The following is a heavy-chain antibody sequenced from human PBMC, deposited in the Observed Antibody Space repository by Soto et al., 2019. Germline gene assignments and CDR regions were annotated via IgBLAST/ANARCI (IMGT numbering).Heavy chain of an antibody. CDR3: ARETDGMAV. CDR1: GFICSTYS. CDR2: TTFDGINK. J-gene: IGHJ6*02. Sequence: QVQLVESGGGVVQPGRSLRLSCAASGFICSTYSIHWVRQAPGKGLEWVAVTTFDGINKYNADSVKGRFTISRDASTKTVYLQMNSLTTEDTAVYFCARETDGMAVWGQGTTFTVAS. V-gene: IGHV3-30-3*01.